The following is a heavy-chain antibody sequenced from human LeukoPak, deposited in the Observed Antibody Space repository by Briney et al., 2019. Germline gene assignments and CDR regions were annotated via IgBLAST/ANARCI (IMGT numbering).Heavy chain of an antibody. J-gene: IGHJ3*02. CDR3: AKDLRGLYYGSGSSMADAFDI. D-gene: IGHD3-10*01. V-gene: IGHV3-30*04. CDR2: ISYDGSYK. Sequence: PGGSLRLSCAASKFTFSTYAMHWVRQAPGKGLEWVSIISYDGSYKYYADSVKGRFTISRDNSKNTLYLQMNSLRAEDTAVYYCAKDLRGLYYGSGSSMADAFDIWGQGAMVTVSS. CDR1: KFTFSTYA.